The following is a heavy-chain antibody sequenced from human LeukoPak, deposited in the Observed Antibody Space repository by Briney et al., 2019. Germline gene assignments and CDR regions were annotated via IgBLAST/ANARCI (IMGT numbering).Heavy chain of an antibody. V-gene: IGHV3-64*01. D-gene: IGHD3/OR15-3a*01. Sequence: GGSLRLSCAASGFTFSSYAMHWVRQAPGKGLEYVSAISSNGGSTYYANSVKGRFTISRDNSRNALYLQMGSLRAEDMAVYYCASGLAFDYWGQGTLVTVSS. CDR2: ISSNGGST. CDR1: GFTFSSYA. J-gene: IGHJ4*02. CDR3: ASGLAFDY.